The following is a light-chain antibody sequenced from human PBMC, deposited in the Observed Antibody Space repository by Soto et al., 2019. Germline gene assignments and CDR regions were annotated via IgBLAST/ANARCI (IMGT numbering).Light chain of an antibody. Sequence: QSALTQPPSVSAAPGQTVTISCSGSSSNIGNNYVSWYQHLPGTAPKLLIYDNNKRPSEIPDRFSGSKSGTSATLGITGLQTGDEADYYCGTWDSSLTGFVVFGGGTKLTVL. CDR1: SSNIGNNY. J-gene: IGLJ2*01. CDR3: GTWDSSLTGFVV. V-gene: IGLV1-51*01. CDR2: DNN.